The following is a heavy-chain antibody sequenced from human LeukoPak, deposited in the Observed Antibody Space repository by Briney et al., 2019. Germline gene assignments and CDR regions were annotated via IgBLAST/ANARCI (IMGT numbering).Heavy chain of an antibody. D-gene: IGHD4-17*01. CDR3: VSDDYGDLA. CDR2: ISYDGSNK. V-gene: IGHV3-30*04. Sequence: GRSLRLSCAASGFTFSSYAMHWVRQAPGKGLEWVAVISYDGSNKYYADSLKGRFTISRDNAKDTLYLQMKSLRDEDTAVYYCVSDDYGDLAWGQGTLVTVSS. CDR1: GFTFSSYA. J-gene: IGHJ5*02.